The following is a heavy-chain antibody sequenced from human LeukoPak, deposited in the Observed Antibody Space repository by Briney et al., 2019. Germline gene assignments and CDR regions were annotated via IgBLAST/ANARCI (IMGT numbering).Heavy chain of an antibody. CDR3: ARDSATYYYDSSGYYGFDY. D-gene: IGHD3-22*01. V-gene: IGHV3-7*01. CDR2: IKQDGSEK. Sequence: GGSLRLSCAASGFIFKKYWMSWVRQAPGKGLEWVANIKQDGSEKYYVDSVKGRFTISRDNAKNSLYLQMNSLRAEDTAVYYCARDSATYYYDSSGYYGFDYWGQGTLVTVSS. CDR1: GFIFKKYW. J-gene: IGHJ4*02.